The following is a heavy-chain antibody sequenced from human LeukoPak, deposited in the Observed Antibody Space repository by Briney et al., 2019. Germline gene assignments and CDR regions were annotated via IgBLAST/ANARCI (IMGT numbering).Heavy chain of an antibody. V-gene: IGHV1-2*02. CDR3: AREQQLVVGSWFDP. Sequence: ASVKVSCKASGYTFTGYYMHWVRQAPGQGLEWMGWINPNNGGTNYAQKFQGRVTMTRDTSISTAYMELSRLRSDDTAVYYCAREQQLVVGSWFDPWGQGTLVTVSS. J-gene: IGHJ5*02. D-gene: IGHD6-13*01. CDR1: GYTFTGYY. CDR2: INPNNGGT.